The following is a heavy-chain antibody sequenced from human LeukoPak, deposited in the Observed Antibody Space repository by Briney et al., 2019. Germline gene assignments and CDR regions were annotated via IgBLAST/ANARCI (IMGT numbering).Heavy chain of an antibody. J-gene: IGHJ3*02. V-gene: IGHV4-59*08. Sequence: SAPLSLTCAVYGGSFSGYYWSWIRQPPGKGLEWIGYIYYSGSTNYNPSLKSRVTISVDTSKNQFSLKLSSVTAADTAVYYCARRKWDAFDIWGQGTMVTVSS. CDR3: ARRKWDAFDI. CDR1: GGSFSGYY. CDR2: IYYSGST. D-gene: IGHD2-8*01.